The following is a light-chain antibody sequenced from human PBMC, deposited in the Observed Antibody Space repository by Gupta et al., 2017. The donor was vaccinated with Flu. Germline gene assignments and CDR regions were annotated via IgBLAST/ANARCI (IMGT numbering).Light chain of an antibody. J-gene: IGKJ5*01. CDR2: TAT. V-gene: IGKV1-39*01. CDR1: QSISRY. Sequence: SRSGGERVKISCRGSQSISRYVNWYWQKAEKAPKLRAYTATSLQNGGKSRFSDSGSGTEFKLTISSLEPEDFATYYCQQSYRTPITFGQGTRLEIK. CDR3: QQSYRTPIT.